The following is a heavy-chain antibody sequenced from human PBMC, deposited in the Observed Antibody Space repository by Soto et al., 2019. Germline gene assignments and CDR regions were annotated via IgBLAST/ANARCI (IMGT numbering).Heavy chain of an antibody. CDR1: GFSVTASD. Sequence: GGSLRLSCAASGFSVTASDVSWIRQPPGKGLEWLSVLLGGGKIYSADSARGRFSISRDTSKNTLYLQIDSLTVEDTAVFYCVASSNPRVPEYWGKGTLFTASS. J-gene: IGHJ4*02. V-gene: IGHV3-53*03. CDR3: VASSNPRVPEY. CDR2: LLGGGKI. D-gene: IGHD2-2*01.